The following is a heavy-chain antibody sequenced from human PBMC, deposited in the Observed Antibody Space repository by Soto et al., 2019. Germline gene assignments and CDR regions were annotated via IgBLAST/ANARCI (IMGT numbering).Heavy chain of an antibody. D-gene: IGHD3-3*01. CDR2: ISYDGSNK. CDR1: GFTFSSYA. V-gene: IGHV3-30-3*01. CDR3: ARETYYDFWSGPYYGMDV. Sequence: QVQLVESGGGVVQPGRSLRLSCGASGFTFSSYAMHWVRQAPGKGLEWVVVISYDGSNKYYADSVKGRFTISRDNSKNTLYLQMNSLRAEDTAVYYCARETYYDFWSGPYYGMDVWGQGTTVTVSS. J-gene: IGHJ6*02.